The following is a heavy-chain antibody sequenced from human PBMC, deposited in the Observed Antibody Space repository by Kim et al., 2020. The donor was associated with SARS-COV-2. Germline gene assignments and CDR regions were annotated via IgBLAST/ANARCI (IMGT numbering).Heavy chain of an antibody. CDR2: IYYSGST. Sequence: SETLSLTCTVSGGSISNYYWSWIRQPPGKGLEWIGYIYYSGSTNYNPSLKSRGTISVDTSKNQFSLKLSSVTAADTAVYYCARARYNYDRTFDYWGQGTL. J-gene: IGHJ4*02. CDR1: GGSISNYY. CDR3: ARARYNYDRTFDY. D-gene: IGHD3-22*01. V-gene: IGHV4-59*01.